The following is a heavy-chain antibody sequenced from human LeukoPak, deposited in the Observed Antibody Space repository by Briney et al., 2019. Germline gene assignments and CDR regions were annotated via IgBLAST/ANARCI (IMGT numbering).Heavy chain of an antibody. J-gene: IGHJ4*02. Sequence: GGSLRLSCAVSGFSVTNNYMSWVRQAPGKGLEWVSVFYVGGATYYADSVKGRFTISRDNSENTLYLQMNSLRAEDTAVYYCARGPSFRRGRYYFDYWGQGTLVTVSS. CDR3: ARGPSFRRGRYYFDY. D-gene: IGHD3-10*01. CDR2: FYVGGAT. CDR1: GFSVTNNY. V-gene: IGHV3-53*01.